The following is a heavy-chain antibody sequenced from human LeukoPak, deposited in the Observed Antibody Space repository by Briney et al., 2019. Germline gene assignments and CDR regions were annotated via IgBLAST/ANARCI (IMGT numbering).Heavy chain of an antibody. CDR1: GFTFSSYW. V-gene: IGHV3-7*01. CDR2: IKQDGSEK. CDR3: ARDFSMGYSSSWYVGY. Sequence: GGSLSLSCAASGFTFSSYWMSWVRQAPGKGLEWVANIKQDGSEKYYVDSVKGRFTISRDNAKNSLYLQMNSLRAEDTAVYYCARDFSMGYSSSWYVGYWGQGTLVTVSS. D-gene: IGHD6-13*01. J-gene: IGHJ4*02.